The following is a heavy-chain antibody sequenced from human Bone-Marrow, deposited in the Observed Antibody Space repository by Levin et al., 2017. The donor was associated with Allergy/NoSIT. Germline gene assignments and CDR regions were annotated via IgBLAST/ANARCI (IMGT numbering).Heavy chain of an antibody. CDR2: IYWDDDK. J-gene: IGHJ5*02. CDR3: ARWSGNTWFDT. CDR1: GFSLRSSAVG. V-gene: IGHV2-5*02. D-gene: IGHD3-10*01. Sequence: SGPTLVKPTQTLTLTCTFSGFSLRSSAVGVAWIRRPPGQALEWLALIYWDDDKRYSPSLRSRLSITKDTSKDQVVLTVTNMDPGDTATYYCARWSGNTWFDTWGQGTLVTVSS.